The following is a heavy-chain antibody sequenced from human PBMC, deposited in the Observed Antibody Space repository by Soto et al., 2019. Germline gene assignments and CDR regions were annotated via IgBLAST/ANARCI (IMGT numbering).Heavy chain of an antibody. CDR3: VHTYADHAGYYFDF. Sequence: QITLKESGPTLVKPTQTLTLTCSTSGFSLIDSGVAVGWIRQPPGKALDWLALVYWDDDKRYGPSLRTRLTITRDTSKNQVVLTMSNIDPVDTATYYCVHTYADHAGYYFDFWGQGTLVTVSS. J-gene: IGHJ4*02. CDR2: VYWDDDK. V-gene: IGHV2-5*05. CDR1: GFSLIDSGVA.